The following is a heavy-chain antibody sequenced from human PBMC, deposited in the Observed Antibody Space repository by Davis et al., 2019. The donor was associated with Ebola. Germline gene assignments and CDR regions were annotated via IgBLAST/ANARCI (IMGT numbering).Heavy chain of an antibody. CDR1: GFTFSNFG. CDR3: ARDPDYGDYADYAMDV. CDR2: ISSSPNTI. V-gene: IGHV3-48*02. J-gene: IGHJ6*01. Sequence: GESLKISCAASGFTFSNFGMNWVRQAPGKGLEWISYISSSPNTIFYADSVRGRFTVSRDNAKNVVYLQMNSLRDEDTAVYYCARDPDYGDYADYAMDVWGQGTTVTVSS. D-gene: IGHD4-17*01.